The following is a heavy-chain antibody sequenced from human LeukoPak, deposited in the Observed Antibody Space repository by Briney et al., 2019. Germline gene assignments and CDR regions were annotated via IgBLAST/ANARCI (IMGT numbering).Heavy chain of an antibody. V-gene: IGHV3-23*01. D-gene: IGHD6-19*01. CDR1: GFSVSSSG. J-gene: IGHJ4*02. Sequence: GGSLRLSCTVSGFSVSSSGMSWVRQAPGKGLELISAISVDGETALYADSVKGRFVISRDNSKNTLYLQMNSLRAEDTAVYYCAQGYLSGWYPHWGQGSLVSVSS. CDR3: AQGYLSGWYPH. CDR2: ISVDGETA.